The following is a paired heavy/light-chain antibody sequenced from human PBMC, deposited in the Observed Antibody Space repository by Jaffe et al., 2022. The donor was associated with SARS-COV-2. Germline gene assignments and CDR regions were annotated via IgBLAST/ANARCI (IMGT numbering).Light chain of an antibody. CDR3: LLSYSGGRGV. CDR2: DTS. J-gene: IGLJ3*02. V-gene: IGLV7-46*01. Sequence: QAVATQEPSLTVSPGGTVTLTCGSITGTVTSGHFPYWFQQKPGQAPRTLIYDTSKRHSWTPARFSGSLLGDKAALTLSGAQPEDEADYYCLLSYSGGRGVFGGGTKLTVL. CDR1: TGTVTSGHF.
Heavy chain of an antibody. CDR1: GFTFSNHA. J-gene: IGHJ6*02. CDR2: VSYNGGSQ. CDR3: ARDPRFCYGGSCQGGPYYYFGMDV. Sequence: QVHLVESGGGVVQPGRSLRLSCAASGFTFSNHAMHWVRQAPGKGLEWVAVVSYNGGSQDYADSVRGRFTVSRDFSKNTLYLQMDSLRPEDTAMYYCARDPRFCYGGSCQGGPYYYFGMDVWGQGATVTVSS. V-gene: IGHV3-30-3*01. D-gene: IGHD3-9*01.